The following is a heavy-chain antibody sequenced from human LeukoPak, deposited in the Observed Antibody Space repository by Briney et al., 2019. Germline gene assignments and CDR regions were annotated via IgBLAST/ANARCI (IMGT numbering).Heavy chain of an antibody. J-gene: IGHJ5*02. CDR1: GGSISSSSYY. CDR3: ARHVDPPNWFDP. Sequence: SETLSLTCTVSGGSISSSSYYWGWIRQPPGKGLEWIGSIYYSGSTYYNPSLKSRVTVSVDTSKNQFSLKLSSVTAADTAVYYCARHVDPPNWFDPWGQGTLVTVSS. CDR2: IYYSGST. V-gene: IGHV4-39*01. D-gene: IGHD5-24*01.